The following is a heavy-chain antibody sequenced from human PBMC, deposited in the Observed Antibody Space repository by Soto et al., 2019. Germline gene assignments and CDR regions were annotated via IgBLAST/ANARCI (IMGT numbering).Heavy chain of an antibody. J-gene: IGHJ4*02. CDR2: ISGSGGNT. CDR1: GFTFSSYA. Sequence: GGSLRLSCAASGFTFSSYAMTWVRQAPGKGLEWVSSISGSGGNTYYADSVKGRFTISRDNSKNTLYLQMNSLRAEDTAVYYCKTVTTLETDYWGQGTLVTVSS. D-gene: IGHD4-17*01. CDR3: KTVTTLETDY. V-gene: IGHV3-23*01.